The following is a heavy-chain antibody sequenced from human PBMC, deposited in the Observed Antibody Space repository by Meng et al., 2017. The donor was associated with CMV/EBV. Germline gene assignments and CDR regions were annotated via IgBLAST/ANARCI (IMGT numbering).Heavy chain of an antibody. D-gene: IGHD2-2*01. CDR3: ARVRCSSTSCYGDFDY. Sequence: GSLRLSCTVSGGSISSSSYYWGWIRQPPGKGLEWIGSIYYSGSTYYNPSLKSRVTISVDTSKNQFSLKLSSVTAADTAVYYCARVRCSSTSCYGDFDYWGQGTRVTVSS. CDR1: GGSISSSSYY. J-gene: IGHJ4*02. V-gene: IGHV4-39*01. CDR2: IYYSGST.